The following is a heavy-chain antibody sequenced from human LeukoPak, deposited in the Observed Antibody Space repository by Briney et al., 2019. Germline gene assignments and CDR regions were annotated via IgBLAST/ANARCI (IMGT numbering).Heavy chain of an antibody. Sequence: GGSLRLSCAASGFTFSNFVMSWVRQAPGKGLQWVSSISASGAATYYADSVKGRFAISRDNSKNTLYLQMNSLRAEDTAVYYCAKRPVPATKYYFDYWGQHTLVSVSS. V-gene: IGHV3-23*01. J-gene: IGHJ4*02. CDR2: ISASGAAT. CDR3: AKRPVPATKYYFDY. D-gene: IGHD6-19*01. CDR1: GFTFSNFV.